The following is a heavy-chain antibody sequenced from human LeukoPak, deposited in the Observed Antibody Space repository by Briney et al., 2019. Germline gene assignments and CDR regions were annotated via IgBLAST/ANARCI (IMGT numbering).Heavy chain of an antibody. CDR2: IYYSGST. Sequence: PSETLSLTCTVSGGSISSYYWSWIRQPPGKGLEWIGYIYYSGSTNYNPSLKSRVTISVDTSKNQFSLKLSSVTAADTVVYYCARSGGYSSGWYAEGDFDYWGQGTLVTVSS. V-gene: IGHV4-59*01. J-gene: IGHJ4*02. D-gene: IGHD6-19*01. CDR3: ARSGGYSSGWYAEGDFDY. CDR1: GGSISSYY.